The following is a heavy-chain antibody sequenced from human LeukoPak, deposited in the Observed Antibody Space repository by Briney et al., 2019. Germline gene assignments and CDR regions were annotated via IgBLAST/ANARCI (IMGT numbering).Heavy chain of an antibody. V-gene: IGHV3-23*01. J-gene: IGHJ3*02. Sequence: GGSLRLSCAASGFTFSGYAMNWVRQAPGKGLEWVSSINASGGSTYYADSVKGRFTISRDNAKNSLYLQMNSLRAEDTAVYYCARQQLRYFDWPTNDAFDIWGQGTMVTVSS. CDR3: ARQQLRYFDWPTNDAFDI. CDR1: GFTFSGYA. D-gene: IGHD3-9*01. CDR2: INASGGST.